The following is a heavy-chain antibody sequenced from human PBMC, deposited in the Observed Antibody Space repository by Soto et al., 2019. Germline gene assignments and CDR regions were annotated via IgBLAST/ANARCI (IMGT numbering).Heavy chain of an antibody. D-gene: IGHD4-17*01. CDR1: GFTFSSYS. Sequence: GGSLRLSCAASGFTFSSYSMNWVRQAPGKGLEWVSSISSSSSYIYYADSVKGRFTISRDNAKNSLYLQMNSLRAEDTAVYYCARGPLDYGDYEAGRYYYYYMDVWGKGTTVTVSS. CDR3: ARGPLDYGDYEAGRYYYYYMDV. J-gene: IGHJ6*03. CDR2: ISSSSSYI. V-gene: IGHV3-21*01.